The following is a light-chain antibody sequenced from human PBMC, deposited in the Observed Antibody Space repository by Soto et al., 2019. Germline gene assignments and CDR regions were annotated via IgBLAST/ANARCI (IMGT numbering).Light chain of an antibody. V-gene: IGKV1-39*01. CDR3: QQSYCNPS. CDR1: QRISIF. CDR2: AAS. Sequence: DIQMTQSPPSLSASVGDRVTLTCRASQRISIFLNWHQQKPGKAPKLLIYAASTLQSGVPSRFSGSGSGADFTLTISSLQPEDFATYYCQQSYCNPSFGQGTRLEIK. J-gene: IGKJ5*01.